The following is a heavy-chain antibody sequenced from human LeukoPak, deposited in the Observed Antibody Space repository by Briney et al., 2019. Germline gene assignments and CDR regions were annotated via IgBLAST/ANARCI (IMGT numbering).Heavy chain of an antibody. V-gene: IGHV4-61*02. Sequence: SQTLSLTCTVSGGSISSGSYYWSWIRQPAGKGLEWIGRIYTSGSTNYNPSLKSRVTISVDTSKNQFSLKLNSVTAADTAVYYCARGAGASIYYYYMDVWGKGTPVTVSS. CDR3: ARGAGASIYYYYMDV. CDR1: GGSISSGSYY. J-gene: IGHJ6*03. D-gene: IGHD2/OR15-2a*01. CDR2: IYTSGST.